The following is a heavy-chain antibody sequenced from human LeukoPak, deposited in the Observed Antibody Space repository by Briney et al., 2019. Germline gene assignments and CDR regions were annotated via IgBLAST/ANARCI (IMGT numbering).Heavy chain of an antibody. CDR2: TWYDGSNK. D-gene: IGHD3-22*01. J-gene: IGHJ4*02. CDR3: AIGSYDSSGYYYFDYFDY. V-gene: IGHV3-33*01. CDR1: GFYG. Sequence: QPGRSLRLSCAASGFYGMHWVRQAPGKGLEWVAVTWYDGSNKYYADSVKGRFTISRDNSKNTLYLQMNSLRAEDTAVYYCAIGSYDSSGYYYFDYFDYWGQGTLVTVSS.